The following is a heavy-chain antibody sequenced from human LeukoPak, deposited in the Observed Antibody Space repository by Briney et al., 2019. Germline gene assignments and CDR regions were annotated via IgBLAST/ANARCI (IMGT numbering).Heavy chain of an antibody. V-gene: IGHV1-69*06. J-gene: IGHJ4*02. CDR1: GYTFTSYG. D-gene: IGHD3-22*01. CDR2: IIPIFGTA. Sequence: ASVKVSCKASGYTFTSYGISWVRQAPGQGLEWMGGIIPIFGTANYAQKFQGRVTITADKSTSTAYMELSSLRSEDTAVYYCARGSDDSSGYYILNFVYWGQGTLVTVSS. CDR3: ARGSDDSSGYYILNFVY.